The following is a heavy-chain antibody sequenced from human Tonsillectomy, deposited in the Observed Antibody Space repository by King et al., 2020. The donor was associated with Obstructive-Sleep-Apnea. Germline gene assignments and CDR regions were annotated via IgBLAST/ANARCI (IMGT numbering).Heavy chain of an antibody. CDR3: TRDYASTGTTGFYGIDF. Sequence: VHLGESGGGLVQPGGSLRLSCAASGLRSSRFWMSLGRHAAGKGLDWVANMRQDCGDRYYVYYVKGGFTVYRDKPKNSLFLQMNTLRAEDTAIYYCTRDYASTGTTGFYGIDFWGQGTPVSVSS. CDR1: GLRSSRFW. V-gene: IGHV3-7*01. CDR2: MRQDCGDR. J-gene: IGHJ4*02. D-gene: IGHD3-9*01.